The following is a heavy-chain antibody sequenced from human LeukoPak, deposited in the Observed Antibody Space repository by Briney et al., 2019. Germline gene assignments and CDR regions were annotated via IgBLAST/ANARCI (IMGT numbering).Heavy chain of an antibody. CDR2: INSDGSST. J-gene: IGHJ4*02. CDR3: ARDGPFDY. Sequence: GGSLRLSCAASGFTFSSYWMHWVRQAPGKGLVWVLRINSDGSSTSYADSVKGRFTISRDNAKNTLYLQMNSLRAEDTAVYYCARDGPFDYWGQGTLVTVSS. V-gene: IGHV3-74*01. CDR1: GFTFSSYW.